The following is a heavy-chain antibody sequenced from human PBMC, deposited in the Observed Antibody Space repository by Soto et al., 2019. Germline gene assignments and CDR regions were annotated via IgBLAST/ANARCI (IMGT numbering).Heavy chain of an antibody. J-gene: IGHJ3*02. D-gene: IGHD3-16*01. CDR3: ARVLGTVWGAFDI. Sequence: TLSLTCTVSGGSISSYYWSWIRQPPGKGLEWIGYIYYSGSTNYNPSLKSRVTISVDTSKNQFSLKLSSVTAADTAVYYCARVLGTVWGAFDIWGQGTMVTVSS. CDR1: GGSISSYY. CDR2: IYYSGST. V-gene: IGHV4-59*01.